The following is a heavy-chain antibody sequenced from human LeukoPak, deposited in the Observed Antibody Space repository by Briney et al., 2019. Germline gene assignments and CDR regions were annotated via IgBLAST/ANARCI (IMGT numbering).Heavy chain of an antibody. D-gene: IGHD2-21*01. CDR3: AKLAGLVVVIAIDY. CDR2: IRYDGSNK. V-gene: IGHV3-30*02. Sequence: GGSLRLSCAASGFTFSSYGMHWVRQAPGKGLEWVAFIRYDGSNKYYADSVKGRFTISRDNSKNTLYLQMNSLRAEDTAVYYCAKLAGLVVVIAIDYWGQGTLVTVSS. CDR1: GFTFSSYG. J-gene: IGHJ4*02.